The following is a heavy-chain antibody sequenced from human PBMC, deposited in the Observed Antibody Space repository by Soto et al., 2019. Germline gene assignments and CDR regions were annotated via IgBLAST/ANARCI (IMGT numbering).Heavy chain of an antibody. CDR3: VKARTIVVAVAPLDY. V-gene: IGHV3-30*18. CDR1: GFTFSSYG. Sequence: QVQLVESGGGVVQPGRSLRLSCAASGFTFSSYGMHWVRQAPGKGLEWVAVISYEGSNKYYADSVKGRFTISRDNSKNTMYVKVNSLRAGDTAVYYCVKARTIVVAVAPLDYWGQGTLVTVSS. D-gene: IGHD2-15*01. CDR2: ISYEGSNK. J-gene: IGHJ4*02.